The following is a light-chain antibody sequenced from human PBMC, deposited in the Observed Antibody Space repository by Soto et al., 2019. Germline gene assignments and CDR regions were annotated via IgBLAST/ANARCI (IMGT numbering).Light chain of an antibody. J-gene: IGKJ3*01. CDR1: QGISSY. CDR3: QQYYSYPFT. V-gene: IGKV1-8*01. CDR2: AAS. Sequence: AIRMTQSPSSLSASTGDRVTITCRSSQGISSYLAWYQQKPGKAPKRLIYAASTLQSGVPSRFSGSGSGTAFSLTISCLQSEDFATDYCQQYYSYPFTFGPGTKVDIK.